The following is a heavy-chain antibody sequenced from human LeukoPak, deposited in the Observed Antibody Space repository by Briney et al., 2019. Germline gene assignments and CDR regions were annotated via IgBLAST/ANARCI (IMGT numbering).Heavy chain of an antibody. V-gene: IGHV3-30*04. CDR2: TSYDGSN. Sequence: QSGGSLRLSCVASGLMFRSYAMYWVRQAPGKGLEWVAVTSYDGSNDYADSVKGRFTISRDNAKNSLYLQMNSLRDEDTAVYYCASSGSYRFDYWGQGTLVTVSS. CDR3: ASSGSYRFDY. CDR1: GLMFRSYA. D-gene: IGHD1-26*01. J-gene: IGHJ4*02.